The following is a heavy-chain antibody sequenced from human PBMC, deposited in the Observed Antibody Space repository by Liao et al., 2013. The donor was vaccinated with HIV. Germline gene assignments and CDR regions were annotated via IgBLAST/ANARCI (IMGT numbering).Heavy chain of an antibody. V-gene: IGHV4-59*01. CDR2: IYSSGST. CDR3: ARIPAVPSGAFDV. J-gene: IGHJ3*01. Sequence: QVQLGESGPGLLKPSETLSLNCTVSGGSTMRTYYWSWVRQSPEMGLDWIGYIYSSGSTSYNPSLKSRVTMSVDMSKRQISLKLSAVTAADTAMYYCARIPAVPSGAFDVWGHGTMVTVSS. D-gene: IGHD6-19*01. CDR1: GGSTMRTYY.